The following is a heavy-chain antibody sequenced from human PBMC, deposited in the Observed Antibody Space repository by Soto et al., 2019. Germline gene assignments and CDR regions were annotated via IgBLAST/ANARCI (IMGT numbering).Heavy chain of an antibody. CDR3: ARELRTLDRGVTYSMDV. D-gene: IGHD3-10*01. V-gene: IGHV3-48*03. CDR2: ISSSGSIR. Sequence: EVQLVESGGGLVQPGGSLRLSCAVSGFTYGAYEMDWVRQAPGTGLEWVAYISSSGSIRFYADSVQGRFTISRDNANNSLYLQMNSLRAEDTAVYYCARELRTLDRGVTYSMDVWGQGTTVTVTS. J-gene: IGHJ6*02. CDR1: GFTYGAYE.